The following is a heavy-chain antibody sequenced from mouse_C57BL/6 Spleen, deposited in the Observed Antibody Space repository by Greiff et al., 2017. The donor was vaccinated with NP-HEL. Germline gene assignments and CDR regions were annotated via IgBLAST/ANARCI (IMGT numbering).Heavy chain of an antibody. CDR2: ISDGGSYT. CDR3: ARSSTMVKGAWFAY. V-gene: IGHV5-4*03. Sequence: EVKLVESGGGLVKPGGSLKLSCAASGFTFSSYAMSWVRQTPEKRLEWVATISDGGSYTYYPDNVKGRFTISRDNAKNNLYLQMSHLKSEDTAMYYCARSSTMVKGAWFAYWGQGTLVTVSA. CDR1: GFTFSSYA. D-gene: IGHD2-2*01. J-gene: IGHJ3*01.